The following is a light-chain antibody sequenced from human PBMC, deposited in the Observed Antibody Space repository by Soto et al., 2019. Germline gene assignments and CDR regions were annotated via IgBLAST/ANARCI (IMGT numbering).Light chain of an antibody. Sequence: SYELTQSPSVSVSPGQTARLTCSGDALTKQYAHWYQQRPGQAPILVIYKDTERPSGIPERFSGSTSGTTVTLTINAVQAEDEADYYRQSANSSGVYPVFGAGTKVTVL. CDR3: QSANSSGVYPV. CDR2: KDT. CDR1: ALTKQY. J-gene: IGLJ1*01. V-gene: IGLV3-25*02.